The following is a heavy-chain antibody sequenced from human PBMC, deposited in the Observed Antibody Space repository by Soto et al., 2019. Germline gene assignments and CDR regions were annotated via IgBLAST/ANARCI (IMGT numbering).Heavy chain of an antibody. D-gene: IGHD6-13*01. CDR3: ARDSSSWNFDY. CDR1: GFTFSSFS. J-gene: IGHJ4*02. CDR2: ITSSSITI. V-gene: IGHV3-48*02. Sequence: EVQLVESGGGLVQPGGSLRLSCAASGFTFSSFSMNWVRQAPGKGLEWLSYITSSSITIYYADSVKGRFTSSRDNAKNSLDLQMNSRRDEDTAVYYCARDSSSWNFDYWGQGALVTVSS.